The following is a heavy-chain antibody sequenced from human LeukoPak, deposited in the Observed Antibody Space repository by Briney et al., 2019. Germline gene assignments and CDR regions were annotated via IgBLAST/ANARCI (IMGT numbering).Heavy chain of an antibody. Sequence: SETLSLTCTVSGGSISSGDYYWRWIRQPPGTGLEWIGYIYYSGSTYYNPSLKSRVTISVDTSKNQFSLKLSSVTAADTAVYYCARLDYSNYLGYYYYYMDVWGKGTTVTVSS. D-gene: IGHD4-11*01. CDR3: ARLDYSNYLGYYYYYMDV. CDR1: GGSISSGDYY. V-gene: IGHV4-30-4*08. CDR2: IYYSGST. J-gene: IGHJ6*03.